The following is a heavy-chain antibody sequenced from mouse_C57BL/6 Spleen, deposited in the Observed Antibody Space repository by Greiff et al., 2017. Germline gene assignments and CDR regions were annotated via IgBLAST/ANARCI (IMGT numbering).Heavy chain of an antibody. CDR3: ARGGERGPWYFDV. J-gene: IGHJ1*03. V-gene: IGHV5-16*01. CDR2: INYDGSST. CDR1: GFTFSDYY. Sequence: EVQRVESEGGLVQPGSSMKLSCTASGFTFSDYYMAWVRQVPEKGLEWVANINYDGSSTYYLDSLKSRFIISRDNAKNILYLQMSSLKSEDTATYYCARGGERGPWYFDVWGTGTTVTVSS.